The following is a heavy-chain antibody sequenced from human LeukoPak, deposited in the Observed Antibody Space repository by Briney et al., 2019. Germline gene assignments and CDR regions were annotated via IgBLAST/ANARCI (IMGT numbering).Heavy chain of an antibody. J-gene: IGHJ4*02. CDR2: IYYSGTT. Sequence: GSLRLSCAASGFTFSSYGMHWVRQAPGKGLEWIGSIYYSGTTYYNPSLKSRVTISVVTSKNQFSLNLSSVTAADTAVYYCARHSSSWYHFDYWGQGTLVTVSS. D-gene: IGHD6-13*01. CDR3: ARHSSSWYHFDY. CDR1: GFTFSSYG. V-gene: IGHV4-39*01.